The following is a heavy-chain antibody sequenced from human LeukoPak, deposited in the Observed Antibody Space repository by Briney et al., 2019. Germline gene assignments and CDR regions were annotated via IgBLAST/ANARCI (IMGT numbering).Heavy chain of an antibody. Sequence: SETLSLTCTVSGCSISSYYWSWIRQPPGKGLEWIGYIYYSGSTNYNPSLKSQVTISVDTSKNQFSLKLSSVTAADTAVYYCARAVGPWDYDFWSGYYTGIRYYYYGMDVWGQGTTVTVSS. D-gene: IGHD3-3*01. CDR2: IYYSGST. J-gene: IGHJ6*02. CDR1: GCSISSYY. V-gene: IGHV4-59*01. CDR3: ARAVGPWDYDFWSGYYTGIRYYYYGMDV.